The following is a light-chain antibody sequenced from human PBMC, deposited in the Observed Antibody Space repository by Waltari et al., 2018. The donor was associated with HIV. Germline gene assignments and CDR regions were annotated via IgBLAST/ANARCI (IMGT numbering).Light chain of an antibody. CDR3: QQYNSFPIT. V-gene: IGKV4-1*01. CDR2: WAS. CDR1: QSVFYSSNNNNY. Sequence: DIVLTQSPDSLAVSLGERATINCKSSQSVFYSSNNNNYLAWYQQKPGQPPKLLIYWASTRESGVPDRFSGSGSGTDFTLTISSLQAEDVAIYYCQQYNSFPITFGQGTRLEIK. J-gene: IGKJ5*01.